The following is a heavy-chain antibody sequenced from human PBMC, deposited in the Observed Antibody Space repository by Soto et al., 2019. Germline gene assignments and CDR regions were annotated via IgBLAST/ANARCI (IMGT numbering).Heavy chain of an antibody. CDR2: ISYDGSNK. CDR1: GFTFSSYA. D-gene: IGHD3-10*01. V-gene: IGHV3-30-3*01. CDR3: AREWFGESLWGMDV. Sequence: GGSLRLSCAASGFTFSSYAMHWVRQAPGKGLEWVAVISYDGSNKYYADSVKGRFTISRDNSKNTLYLQMNSLRAEGTAVYYCAREWFGESLWGMDVWGQGTTVTVS. J-gene: IGHJ6*02.